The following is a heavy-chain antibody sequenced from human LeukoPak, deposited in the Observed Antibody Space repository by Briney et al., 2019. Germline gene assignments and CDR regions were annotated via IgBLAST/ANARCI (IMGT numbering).Heavy chain of an antibody. J-gene: IGHJ6*02. Sequence: GGSLRLSCVASGFTFSDYYMSWIRQSPGKGLEWVSYISSYTNYADSVKGRFTISRDNAKNSLYLQMNSLRAEDTAVYYCARDNTGAMDVWGQGTTVTVSS. D-gene: IGHD4/OR15-4a*01. CDR3: ARDNTGAMDV. CDR1: GFTFSDYY. V-gene: IGHV3-11*05. CDR2: ISSYT.